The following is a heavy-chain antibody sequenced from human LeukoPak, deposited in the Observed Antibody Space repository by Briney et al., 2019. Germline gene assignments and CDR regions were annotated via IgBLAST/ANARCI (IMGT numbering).Heavy chain of an antibody. CDR3: ATPGYSSSWYWFDP. J-gene: IGHJ5*02. CDR2: INYSGNT. D-gene: IGHD6-13*01. V-gene: IGHV4-39*07. CDR1: GGSISSTNVY. Sequence: SETLFLTCTVSGGSISSTNVYWGWVRQPPEKGLEWIGSINYSGNTYYSASLNSRITVSIDTSKNQFSLKLTSVTAADTAVYYCATPGYSSSWYWFDPWGQGTLVTVSS.